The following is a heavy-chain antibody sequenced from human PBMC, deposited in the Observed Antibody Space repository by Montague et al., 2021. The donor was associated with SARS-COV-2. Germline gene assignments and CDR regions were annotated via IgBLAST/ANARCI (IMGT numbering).Heavy chain of an antibody. J-gene: IGHJ4*02. CDR2: INHSGTT. CDR3: ARWDPQTLTLIGLRGKSASDY. D-gene: IGHD4-23*01. Sequence: SETLSLTCAVYGGSFSGYYWTWIRQSPGKGLEWIAEINHSGTTNYNFNPSLRSRVTISVDTSKSQFSLKLSSVTAADTGVYNCARWDPQTLTLIGLRGKSASDYWGQGTLVTVSS. CDR1: GGSFSGYY. V-gene: IGHV4-34*01.